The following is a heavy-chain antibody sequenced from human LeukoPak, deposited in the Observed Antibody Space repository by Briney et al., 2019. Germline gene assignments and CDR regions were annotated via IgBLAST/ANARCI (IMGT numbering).Heavy chain of an antibody. CDR1: GFTFSNYW. Sequence: HPGGSLRLSCAASGFTFSNYWMTWVRQAPGKGLEWVAHINQDGSEEHYTDSVKARFTISRDNAKNSLSLQMNSLRAEDTAVYYCVRDGGVSGYDLLDYWGRGTLVTVSS. J-gene: IGHJ4*02. V-gene: IGHV3-7*01. CDR2: INQDGSEE. CDR3: VRDGGVSGYDLLDY. D-gene: IGHD5-12*01.